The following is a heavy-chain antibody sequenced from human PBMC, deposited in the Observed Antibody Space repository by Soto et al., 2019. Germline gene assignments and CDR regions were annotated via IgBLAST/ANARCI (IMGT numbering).Heavy chain of an antibody. V-gene: IGHV3-48*02. J-gene: IGHJ6*02. CDR2: ISSSSNTI. Sequence: EVQLVESGGGLVQPGGSLRLSCAASGFTFSSYSMNWVRQAPGKGLQWISYISSSSNTIYYADSVKGRFTISRDYAKNSLYLQMNSLTDEDTAVYYCVRGVPGDLTYFWYGMDVWGQGTTVTVSS. CDR1: GFTFSSYS. D-gene: IGHD7-27*01. CDR3: VRGVPGDLTYFWYGMDV.